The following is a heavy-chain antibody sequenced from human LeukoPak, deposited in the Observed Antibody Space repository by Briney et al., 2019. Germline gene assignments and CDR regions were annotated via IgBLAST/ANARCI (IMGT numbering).Heavy chain of an antibody. CDR3: AKESDYYDSSGYSFDY. V-gene: IGHV3-30*02. D-gene: IGHD3-22*01. CDR2: IRYDGSNK. Sequence: GGSLRLSCAASGFIFSSYGMHWVRQAPGKGLEWVAFIRYDGSNKYYADSVKGRFTISRDNSKNTLYLQMNSLRAEDTAVYYCAKESDYYDSSGYSFDYWGQGTLVTVSS. J-gene: IGHJ4*02. CDR1: GFIFSSYG.